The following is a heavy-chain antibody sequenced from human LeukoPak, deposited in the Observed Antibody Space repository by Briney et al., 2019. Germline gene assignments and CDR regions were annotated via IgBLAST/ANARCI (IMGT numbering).Heavy chain of an antibody. Sequence: GGSLRLSCAASGFTFSSYEMNWVRQAPGKGLEWVSYISSSGSNIYYADSVKGRFTITRDKAKKSLYLQMNSLRAEDTAVYYCARWIRPRYYYYYMDVWGKGTTVTVSS. CDR3: ARWIRPRYYYYYMDV. V-gene: IGHV3-48*03. CDR2: ISSSGSNI. CDR1: GFTFSSYE. J-gene: IGHJ6*03. D-gene: IGHD5-18*01.